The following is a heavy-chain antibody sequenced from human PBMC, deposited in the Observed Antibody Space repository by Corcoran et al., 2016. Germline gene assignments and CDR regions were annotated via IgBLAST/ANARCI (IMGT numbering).Heavy chain of an antibody. CDR3: TTDAIAVAGPGFDY. CDR2: IKSKTDGGTT. D-gene: IGHD6-19*01. Sequence: EVQLVESGGGLVKPGGSLRLSCAASGFTFSNAWMNWVRQAPGKGLEWVGRIKSKTDGGTTDYAAPVKGRFTIPRDDSKNTLYLQMNSLKTEDTAVYYCTTDAIAVAGPGFDYWGQGTLVTVSS. J-gene: IGHJ4*02. CDR1: GFTFSNAW. V-gene: IGHV3-15*07.